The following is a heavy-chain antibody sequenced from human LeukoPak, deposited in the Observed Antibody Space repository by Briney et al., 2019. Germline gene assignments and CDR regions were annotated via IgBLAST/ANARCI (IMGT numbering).Heavy chain of an antibody. CDR2: INHSGST. D-gene: IGHD4-17*01. Sequence: SETLSLTCAVYGGSFSGYCWSWIRQPPGKGLEWIGEINHSGSTNYNPSLKSRVTISVDTSKNQFSLKLSSVTAADTAVYYCAGDGGYGDFDYWGQGTLVTVSS. J-gene: IGHJ4*02. V-gene: IGHV4-34*01. CDR1: GGSFSGYC. CDR3: AGDGGYGDFDY.